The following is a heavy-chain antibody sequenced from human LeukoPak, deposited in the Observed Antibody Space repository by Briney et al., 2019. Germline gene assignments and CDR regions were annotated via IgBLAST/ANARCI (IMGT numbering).Heavy chain of an antibody. CDR3: ARDEVAGTYYFDN. V-gene: IGHV1-46*01. CDR1: GYTFTNHY. J-gene: IGHJ4*02. Sequence: ASVKVSCKASGYTFTNHYMHWVRKAPGQGLEWMGIINPGGGSTSYPQKFQGRVTMTRDTSTSTVYMELSSLRSEDTAFYFCARDEVAGTYYFDNWGQGTLVTVSP. D-gene: IGHD6-19*01. CDR2: INPGGGST.